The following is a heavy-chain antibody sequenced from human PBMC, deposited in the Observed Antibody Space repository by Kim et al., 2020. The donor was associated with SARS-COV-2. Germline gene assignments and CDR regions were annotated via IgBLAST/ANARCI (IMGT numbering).Heavy chain of an antibody. J-gene: IGHJ6*02. Sequence: GESLKISCKGSGYSFTNYWIYWVRQMPGKGLECMGKIDPSDSITNYSPSFQGHVTISADKSISTAYLQWSSLKASDTAMYYCATIRNQYYFGLDVWGQGTTVIVSS. CDR2: IDPSDSIT. CDR1: GYSFTNYW. CDR3: ATIRNQYYFGLDV. D-gene: IGHD2-2*01. V-gene: IGHV5-10-1*01.